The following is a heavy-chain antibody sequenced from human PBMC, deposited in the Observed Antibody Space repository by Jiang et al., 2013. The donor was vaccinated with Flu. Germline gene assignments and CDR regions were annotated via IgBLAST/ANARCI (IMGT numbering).Heavy chain of an antibody. D-gene: IGHD2-21*01. V-gene: IGHV4-38-2*01. CDR1: GYSITSGYY. CDR3: ARRVVAYDYFDY. CDR2: IYHSGST. Sequence: PGLVKPSETLSLTCAVSGYSITSGYYWDWIRQPPGKGVEWIGSIYHSGSTYYNPSLKSRVTISVDTSKNQFSLTLSSVTAADTAVYYCARRVVAYDYFDYWGQGTLVTASS. J-gene: IGHJ4*02.